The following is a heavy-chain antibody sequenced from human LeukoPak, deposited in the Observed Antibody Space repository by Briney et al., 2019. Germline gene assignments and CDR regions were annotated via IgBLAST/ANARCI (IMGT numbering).Heavy chain of an antibody. D-gene: IGHD3-16*01. Sequence: GGSLRLSCAASGFTFSSYAMHWVRQAPGKGLEWVSFIGSDGSDKHYADSVEGRFTISRDNSKNTLYLQMNSLRPEDTAVYYCAKDFSSGGGYDWGQGTLVTVSS. J-gene: IGHJ4*02. V-gene: IGHV3-30*02. CDR3: AKDFSSGGGYD. CDR2: IGSDGSDK. CDR1: GFTFSSYA.